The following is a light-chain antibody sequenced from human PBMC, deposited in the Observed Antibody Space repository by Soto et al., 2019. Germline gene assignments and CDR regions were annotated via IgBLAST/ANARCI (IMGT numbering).Light chain of an antibody. CDR1: QSIGSW. J-gene: IGKJ1*01. CDR2: KAS. CDR3: QQYGSYSPWT. Sequence: DIQMTQSPSTLSASVGDRVTLTCRASQSIGSWLAWYQQKPGKAPKLLIYKASSFESGVPSRFSGSGSGTECTLTISSLQPDDFASYYCQQYGSYSPWTFGQGTKVEIK. V-gene: IGKV1-5*03.